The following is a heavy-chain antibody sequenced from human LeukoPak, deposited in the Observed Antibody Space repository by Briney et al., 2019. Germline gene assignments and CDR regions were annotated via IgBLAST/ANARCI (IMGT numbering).Heavy chain of an antibody. D-gene: IGHD1-26*01. J-gene: IGHJ6*02. V-gene: IGHV1-8*01. CDR2: MNPNSGNT. CDR1: GYTFTSYD. CDR3: ARSLLTFAGGYYYYYGMDV. Sequence: ASVKVSCKASGYTFTSYDINWVRQATGQGLEGMGWMNPNSGNTGYAQKFQGRVTMTRNTSISTAYMELSSLRSEDTAVYYCARSLLTFAGGYYYYYGMDVWGQGTTVTVSS.